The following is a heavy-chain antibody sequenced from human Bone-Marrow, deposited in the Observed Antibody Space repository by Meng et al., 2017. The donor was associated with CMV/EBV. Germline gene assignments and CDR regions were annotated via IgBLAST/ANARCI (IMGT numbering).Heavy chain of an antibody. V-gene: IGHV3-23*01. CDR2: ISGSGGST. Sequence: GESLKISCAASGFTFSSYAMSWVRQAPGKGLEWVSAISGSGGSTYYADSVKGRFTISRDNSKNTLYLQMYSLSAEDTAVYYCAKDIRAAARLRAHIGNYGMDVCGEGTTVTASS. CDR1: GFTFSSYA. CDR3: AKDIRAAARLRAHIGNYGMDV. D-gene: IGHD6-6*01. J-gene: IGHJ6*04.